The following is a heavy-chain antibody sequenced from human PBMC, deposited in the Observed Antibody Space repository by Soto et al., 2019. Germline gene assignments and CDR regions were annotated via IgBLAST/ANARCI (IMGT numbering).Heavy chain of an antibody. CDR2: IYHSGTT. J-gene: IGHJ5*02. CDR3: ARSDCYGVCRGKWLDP. V-gene: IGHV4-4*02. D-gene: IGHD2-21*02. Sequence: QVQLQESGPGLVKPSGTLSLTCAVSGGSISSDDWWTWVRQTPGKGLEWIGEIYHSGTTNYNPSLMSRVTIAVDKAKSQFSLRLDSVTAADTAVYYCARSDCYGVCRGKWLDPWGQGTLVTVSS. CDR1: GGSISSDDW.